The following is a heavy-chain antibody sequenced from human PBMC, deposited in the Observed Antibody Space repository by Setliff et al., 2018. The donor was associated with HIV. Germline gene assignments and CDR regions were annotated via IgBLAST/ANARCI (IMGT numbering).Heavy chain of an antibody. D-gene: IGHD1-26*01. CDR3: ARVHSGSYYVRRDDAFDI. CDR1: GGSISSYY. Sequence: SETLSLTCTVSGGSISSYYWSWIRQPPGKGLEWIVYIYYSGSTNYNPSLKSRVTISVDTSKNQFSLKLSSVTAADTAVYYCARVHSGSYYVRRDDAFDIWGQGTMVTVSS. CDR2: IYYSGST. J-gene: IGHJ3*02. V-gene: IGHV4-59*01.